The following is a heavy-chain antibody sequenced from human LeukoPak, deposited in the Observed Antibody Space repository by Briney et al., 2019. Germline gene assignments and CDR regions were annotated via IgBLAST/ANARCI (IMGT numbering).Heavy chain of an antibody. CDR3: ARHNPLWGY. Sequence: PGGSLRLSCAASGFTFNNYWMSWVRQAPGKGLEWVANIKQDGSEKYYVDSVKGRFIISRDNAENSLYLQMNSLRAEDTALYYCARHNPLWGYWGQGTLVTVSS. D-gene: IGHD1-14*01. CDR2: IKQDGSEK. V-gene: IGHV3-7*04. CDR1: GFTFNNYW. J-gene: IGHJ4*02.